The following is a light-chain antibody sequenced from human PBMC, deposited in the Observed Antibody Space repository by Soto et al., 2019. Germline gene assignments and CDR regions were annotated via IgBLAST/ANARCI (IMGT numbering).Light chain of an antibody. V-gene: IGKV3-20*01. CDR3: QQHGTSPRT. J-gene: IGKJ1*01. CDR2: GVS. Sequence: EIVLTQSPGTLSLSPGERATLSCRASQSVRSSYLAWYQQKLGQAPRLLIYGVSNRATGIPDRFSVSGSGTDFTLTISRLESEDFAVYYCQQHGTSPRTFGQGTKVEIK. CDR1: QSVRSSY.